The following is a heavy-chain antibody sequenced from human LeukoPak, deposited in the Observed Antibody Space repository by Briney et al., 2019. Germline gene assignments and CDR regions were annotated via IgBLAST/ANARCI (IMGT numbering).Heavy chain of an antibody. CDR3: ARDRWPPYYYDSSGYYPWFDP. Sequence: SETLSLTCTVSGASVSNFYWTWIRQPPGKGLEYIGYISYSGNTYYNPSLNSRVTMSLDTSKNQFSLRLSSVTAADTAVYYCARDRWPPYYYDSSGYYPWFDPWGQGTLVTVSS. D-gene: IGHD3-22*01. CDR2: ISYSGNT. J-gene: IGHJ5*02. CDR1: GASVSNFY. V-gene: IGHV4-59*02.